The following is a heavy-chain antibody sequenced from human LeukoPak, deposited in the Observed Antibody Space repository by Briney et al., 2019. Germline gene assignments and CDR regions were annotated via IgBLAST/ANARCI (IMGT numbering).Heavy chain of an antibody. V-gene: IGHV3-15*01. Sequence: GGSLRLSCTVSGFTVSSNSMSWVRQAPGKGLEWVGRIKSKIDGGTIEYAAPVKGRFTMSRDDSKNTLYLQMNSLKTEDTAVYYCTTVLAWGQGTLVTVSS. J-gene: IGHJ5*02. CDR3: TTVLA. CDR1: GFTVSSNS. CDR2: IKSKIDGGTI.